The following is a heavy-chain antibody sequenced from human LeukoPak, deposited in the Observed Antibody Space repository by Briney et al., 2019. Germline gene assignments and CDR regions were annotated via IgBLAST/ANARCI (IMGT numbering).Heavy chain of an antibody. CDR1: GGTFSSYA. CDR3: AREARTEYSSGWYNNWFDP. J-gene: IGHJ5*02. CDR2: INPNSGGT. V-gene: IGHV1-2*02. D-gene: IGHD6-19*01. Sequence: ASVKVSCKASGGTFSSYAISWVRQAPGQGLEWMGWINPNSGGTNYPQKFQGRVTMTRDTSISTAYMELSRLRSDDTAVYYCAREARTEYSSGWYNNWFDPWGQGTLVTVSS.